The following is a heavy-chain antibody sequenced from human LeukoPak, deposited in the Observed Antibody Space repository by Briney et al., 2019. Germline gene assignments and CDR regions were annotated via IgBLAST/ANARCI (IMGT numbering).Heavy chain of an antibody. CDR2: IIPIFGTA. Sequence: SVKVSCKASGGTFSSYAISWVRQAPGQGLEWMGGIIPIFGTANYAQKFQGRVTITADESTSTAYMELSSLRSEDTAVYYCARDLPRVGAVGHYYYYMDVWGKGTTVTISS. J-gene: IGHJ6*03. D-gene: IGHD1-26*01. CDR3: ARDLPRVGAVGHYYYYMDV. CDR1: GGTFSSYA. V-gene: IGHV1-69*01.